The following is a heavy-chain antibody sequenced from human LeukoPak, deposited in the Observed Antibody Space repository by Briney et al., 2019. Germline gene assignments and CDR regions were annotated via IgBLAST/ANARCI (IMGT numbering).Heavy chain of an antibody. Sequence: SETLSLTCAVYGGSFSGYYWSWIRQPPGKGLEWIGEINHSGSTNYNPSLKSRVTISVDTSKNQFSLKLSSVTAADTAVYYCARRGYSSGWYGLRFDYWGQGTLVTVSS. V-gene: IGHV4-34*01. D-gene: IGHD6-19*01. CDR3: ARRGYSSGWYGLRFDY. J-gene: IGHJ4*02. CDR2: INHSGST. CDR1: GGSFSGYY.